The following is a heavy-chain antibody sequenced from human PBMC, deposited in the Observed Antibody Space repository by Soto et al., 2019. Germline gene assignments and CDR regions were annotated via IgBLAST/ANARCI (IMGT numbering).Heavy chain of an antibody. J-gene: IGHJ6*02. V-gene: IGHV5-10-1*01. D-gene: IGHD2-2*02. CDR2: IDPSDSYT. CDR3: ARLYLYYLSCSSNGMDV. CDR1: RYSFTSYF. Sequence: GASLKISCKGSRYSFTSYFISWVRQIPGKILEWMGRIDPSDSYTNYTPSFQGDVNISADKSISIAFLQLSSMKASDTAMYYCARLYLYYLSCSSNGMDVWGQGTTGTVS.